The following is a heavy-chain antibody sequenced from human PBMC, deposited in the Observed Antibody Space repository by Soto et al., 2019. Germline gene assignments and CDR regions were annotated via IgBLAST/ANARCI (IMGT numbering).Heavy chain of an antibody. Sequence: SETLSLTCAVYGGSFSGYYWSWIRQPPGKGLEWIGEINHSGSTNYNPSLKSRVTISVDTSKNQFSLKLSSVTAADTAVYYCARVRGDIVVVPAAMYHSNSYYYYYGMDVWGQGTTVTVSS. D-gene: IGHD2-2*01. CDR1: GGSFSGYY. J-gene: IGHJ6*02. V-gene: IGHV4-34*01. CDR3: ARVRGDIVVVPAAMYHSNSYYYYYGMDV. CDR2: INHSGST.